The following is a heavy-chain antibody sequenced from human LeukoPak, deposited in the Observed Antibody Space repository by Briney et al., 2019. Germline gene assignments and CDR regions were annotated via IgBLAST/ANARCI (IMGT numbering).Heavy chain of an antibody. CDR2: INSDGSST. D-gene: IGHD6-13*01. J-gene: IGHJ4*02. V-gene: IGHV3-74*01. CDR1: GFTFSSYW. Sequence: PGGSLRLSCAASGFTFSSYWMHWVRQAPGKGLVWVSRINSDGSSTSYADSVKGRFTISRDNSKNMLYLQMNSLRAEDTAVYYCALSSSWYGGFFDYWGQGTLVTVSS. CDR3: ALSSSWYGGFFDY.